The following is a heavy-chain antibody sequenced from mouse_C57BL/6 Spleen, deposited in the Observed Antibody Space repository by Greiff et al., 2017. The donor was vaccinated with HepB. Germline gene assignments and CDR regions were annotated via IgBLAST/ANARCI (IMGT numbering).Heavy chain of an antibody. CDR1: GFTFSDYY. CDR3: ARVRGRHYFDY. V-gene: IGHV5-16*01. D-gene: IGHD3-1*01. CDR2: INYDGSST. Sequence: VKLMESEGGLVQPGSSMKLSCTASGFTFSDYYMAWVRQVPEKGLEWVANINYDGSSTYYLDSLKSRFIISRDNAKNILYLQMSSLKSEDTATYYCARVRGRHYFDYWGQGTTLTVSS. J-gene: IGHJ2*01.